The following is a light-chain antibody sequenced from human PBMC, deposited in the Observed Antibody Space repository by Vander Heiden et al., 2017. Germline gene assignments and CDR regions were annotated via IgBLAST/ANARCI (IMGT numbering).Light chain of an antibody. CDR1: QSITSY. Sequence: DIQMTQSPSSLSASVGDRVTIPCRASQSITSYLNWYQQKPGKAPKLLMYAASNLQSGVPSRFSGSGSGTDFTLTISSLQPEDFATYHCQQTARIPLTFGGGTKVEIK. V-gene: IGKV1-39*01. CDR2: AAS. J-gene: IGKJ4*01. CDR3: QQTARIPLT.